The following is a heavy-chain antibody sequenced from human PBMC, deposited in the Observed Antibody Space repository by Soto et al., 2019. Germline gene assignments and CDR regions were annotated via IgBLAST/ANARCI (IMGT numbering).Heavy chain of an antibody. D-gene: IGHD6-6*01. J-gene: IGHJ4*02. Sequence: SETLSLTCTVSGGSISSYYWSWIRQPPGKGLEWIGYIYYSGSTNYNPSLKSRVTISVDTSKNQFSLKLSSVTAADTAVYYCARVAPQPRLRLATRPPYYFDYWGQGTLVTVSS. V-gene: IGHV4-59*01. CDR3: ARVAPQPRLRLATRPPYYFDY. CDR2: IYYSGST. CDR1: GGSISSYY.